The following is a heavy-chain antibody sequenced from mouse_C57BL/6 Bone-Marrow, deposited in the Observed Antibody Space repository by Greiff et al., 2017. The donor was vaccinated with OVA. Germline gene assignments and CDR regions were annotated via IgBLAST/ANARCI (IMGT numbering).Heavy chain of an antibody. CDR3: ARAIYYSNFDY. J-gene: IGHJ2*01. CDR2: IDPSDSYT. D-gene: IGHD1-1*01. V-gene: IGHV1-50*01. Sequence: VQLQQPGAELVKPGASVKLSCKASGYTFTSYWMQWVKQRPGQGLEWIGEIDPSDSYTNYNQTFKGKATLTVDTSSSTAYMQLSSLTSEDSAVYYCARAIYYSNFDYWGQGTTLTVSS. CDR1: GYTFTSYW.